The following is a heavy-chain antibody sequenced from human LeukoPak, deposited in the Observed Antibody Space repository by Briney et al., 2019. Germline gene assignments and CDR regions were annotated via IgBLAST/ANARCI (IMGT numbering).Heavy chain of an antibody. D-gene: IGHD3-10*01. J-gene: IGHJ4*02. V-gene: IGHV4-39*07. CDR2: IYYSGST. CDR1: GGSISSSSYY. CDR3: ARKRNYYYGSGSPYYFDY. Sequence: SETLSLTCTVSGGSISSSSYYWGWIRQPPGKGLEWIGSIYYSGSTNYNPSLKSRVTISVDTSKNQFSLKLSSVTAADTAVYYCARKRNYYYGSGSPYYFDYWGQGTLVTVSS.